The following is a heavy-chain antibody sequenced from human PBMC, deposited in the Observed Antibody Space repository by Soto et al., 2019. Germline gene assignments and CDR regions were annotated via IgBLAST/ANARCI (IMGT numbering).Heavy chain of an antibody. CDR3: ARAVRYSSSAYYYYGMDV. Sequence: LSLTCAVYGGSFSGYYWSWIRQPPGKGLEWIGEINHSGSTNYNPSLKSRVTISVDTSKNQFSLKLSSVTAADTAVYYCARAVRYSSSAYYYYGMDVRGKGTTVTVSS. V-gene: IGHV4-34*01. D-gene: IGHD6-6*01. J-gene: IGHJ6*04. CDR1: GGSFSGYY. CDR2: INHSGST.